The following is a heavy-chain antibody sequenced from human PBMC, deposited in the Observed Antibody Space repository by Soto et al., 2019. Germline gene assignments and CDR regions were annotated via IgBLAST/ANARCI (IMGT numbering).Heavy chain of an antibody. Sequence: QVQLVQSGAEVKKPGSSVKVSCKASGGTFSSYTISWVRQAPGQGLEWMGRIIPILGIANYAQKFQGRVTITAEKSTSTAYMELSSLRSEDTAVYYCAIRSSSSMVYATLLFDYWGQGTLVTVSS. J-gene: IGHJ4*02. D-gene: IGHD2-8*01. CDR1: GGTFSSYT. CDR3: AIRSSSSMVYATLLFDY. V-gene: IGHV1-69*02. CDR2: IIPILGIA.